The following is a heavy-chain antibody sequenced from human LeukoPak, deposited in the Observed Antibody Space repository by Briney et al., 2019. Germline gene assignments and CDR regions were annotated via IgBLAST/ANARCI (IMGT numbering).Heavy chain of an antibody. Sequence: GASVRVSCKASGYTFSNYDVTWVRRAPGQGLEYMGWMNPNSGNTGFAQKFRGRVTMTSDASTTSAFMELMRLTSEDTAVYYCTRAVRNQLLSEYWGQGTRITVSS. CDR3: TRAVRNQLLSEY. J-gene: IGHJ4*02. CDR1: GYTFSNYD. D-gene: IGHD2-2*01. CDR2: MNPNSGNT. V-gene: IGHV1-8*01.